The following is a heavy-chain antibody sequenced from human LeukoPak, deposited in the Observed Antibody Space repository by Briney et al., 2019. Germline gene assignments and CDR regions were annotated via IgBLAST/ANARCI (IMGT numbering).Heavy chain of an antibody. V-gene: IGHV7-4-1*02. Sequence: ASVKVSCKASGYTFTSYAMNWVRQAPGQGLEWMGWINTNTGNPTYAQGFTGRFVFSLDTSVSTAYLQISSLKAEDTAVYYCARELTSGDYGGSRIDGFDPWGRGTLVTVSS. CDR2: INTNTGNP. CDR1: GYTFTSYA. CDR3: ARELTSGDYGGSRIDGFDP. J-gene: IGHJ5*02. D-gene: IGHD4-17*01.